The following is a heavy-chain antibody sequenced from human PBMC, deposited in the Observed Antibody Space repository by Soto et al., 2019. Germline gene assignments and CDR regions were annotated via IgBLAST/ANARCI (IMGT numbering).Heavy chain of an antibody. CDR2: VYYNGNT. D-gene: IGHD3-10*01. J-gene: IGHJ5*02. CDR3: VRETIVRGVLSWFDP. CDR1: GGSIRSGSNY. Sequence: SETLSLTCSVSGGSIRSGSNYWAWIRQPPGKGLDWIGTVYYNGNTYYNASLKSRVTISADTSKNQFSLKLSSVSAADTAVYYCVRETIVRGVLSWFDPWGQGTPVTVSS. V-gene: IGHV4-39*02.